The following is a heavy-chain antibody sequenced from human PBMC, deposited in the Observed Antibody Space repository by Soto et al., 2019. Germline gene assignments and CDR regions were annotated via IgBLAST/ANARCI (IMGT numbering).Heavy chain of an antibody. Sequence: QVQLQQWGAGLLKPSETLSLTCAVYGGSFSGYYWSWIRQPPGKGLEWIGEINHSGSTNYNPSLKSRVNISVDTSKNQFSLKLSSATAADTAVYYCASHYGDYALSWGQGTLVTVSS. J-gene: IGHJ4*02. V-gene: IGHV4-34*01. CDR3: ASHYGDYALS. CDR2: INHSGST. CDR1: GGSFSGYY. D-gene: IGHD4-17*01.